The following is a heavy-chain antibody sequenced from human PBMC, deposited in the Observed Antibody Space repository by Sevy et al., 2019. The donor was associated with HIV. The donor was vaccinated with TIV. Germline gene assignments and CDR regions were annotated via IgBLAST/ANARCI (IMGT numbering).Heavy chain of an antibody. J-gene: IGHJ4*02. Sequence: GGSLRLSCATFGFNFRNSWMAWVRLTPGKGLEFLAVRNQDGYETDYVDSVKGRFTISRDNAKNSLHLQMNSLRAEDTAMYFSVRDKEEGASVLDYWGQGTPVTVSS. CDR2: RNQDGYET. CDR3: VRDKEEGASVLDY. D-gene: IGHD1-26*01. V-gene: IGHV3-7*03. CDR1: GFNFRNSW.